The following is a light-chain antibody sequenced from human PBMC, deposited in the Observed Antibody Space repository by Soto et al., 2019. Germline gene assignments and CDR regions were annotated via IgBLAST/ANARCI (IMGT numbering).Light chain of an antibody. V-gene: IGKV1-5*03. CDR3: QQYNTYAT. Sequence: DIQMTQSPSTLSASVGDRVTITCRASQSISSWLAWYQQKPGKAPKLLIYKASSLESGVPSRSSGSGSGTDFTITISSLQPDAFATYYCQQYNTYATFGQGTKVEIK. CDR2: KAS. J-gene: IGKJ1*01. CDR1: QSISSW.